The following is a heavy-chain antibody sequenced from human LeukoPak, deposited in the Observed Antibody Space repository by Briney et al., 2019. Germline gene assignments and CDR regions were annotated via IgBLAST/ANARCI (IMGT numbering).Heavy chain of an antibody. V-gene: IGHV3-21*01. D-gene: IGHD5-18*01. CDR2: ISSSSYI. J-gene: IGHJ4*02. CDR3: ARVFTSYGGDY. Sequence: PGGSLRLSCAASGFTFSSYSMNWVRQALGKGLEWVSSISSSSYIYYADSVKGRFTISRDNAKNSLYLQMNSLRAEDTAVYYCARVFTSYGGDYWGQGTLVTVSS. CDR1: GFTFSSYS.